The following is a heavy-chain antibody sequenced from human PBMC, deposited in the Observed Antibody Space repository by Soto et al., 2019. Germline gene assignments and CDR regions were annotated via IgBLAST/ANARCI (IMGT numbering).Heavy chain of an antibody. CDR2: IWYDGSNK. D-gene: IGHD4-17*01. Sequence: QVQLVESGGGVVQPGRSLRLSCAASGFTFSSYGMHWVRQAPGKGLEWVAGIWYDGSNKYYADSVKGRFTISRDNSKNTLYLQMNSLRAEDTAVYYCASTPTSTVTPVGLYFDLWGRGTLVTVSS. CDR1: GFTFSSYG. J-gene: IGHJ2*01. CDR3: ASTPTSTVTPVGLYFDL. V-gene: IGHV3-33*01.